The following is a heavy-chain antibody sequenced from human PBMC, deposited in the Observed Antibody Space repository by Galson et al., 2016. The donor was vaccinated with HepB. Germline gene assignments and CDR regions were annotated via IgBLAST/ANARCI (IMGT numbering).Heavy chain of an antibody. CDR2: IYGGGST. CDR3: AKEGRDILTGYYNGDAFDI. Sequence: FLRLSCAVSGLIISTNYMSWVRQAPGSGLEWVSVIYGGGSTFYADSVKGRFTISRDNSKNTVYLQMNSLRAEDTAVYYCAKEGRDILTGYYNGDAFDIWGQGTMVTVSS. V-gene: IGHV3-53*01. J-gene: IGHJ3*02. CDR1: GLIISTNY. D-gene: IGHD3-9*01.